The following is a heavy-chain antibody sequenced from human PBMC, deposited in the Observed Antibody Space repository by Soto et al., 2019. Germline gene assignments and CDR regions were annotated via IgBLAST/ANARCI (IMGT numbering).Heavy chain of an antibody. D-gene: IGHD1-26*01. CDR1: GFTFSSYS. CDR2: ISSSSSYI. Sequence: EVQLVESGGGLVKPGGSLRLSCAASGFTFSSYSMNWVRLAPGKGLEWVSSISSSSSYIYYADSVKGRFTISRDNAKNSLYLQMNSLRAEDTAVYYCARDGEPFYSGSPIGYFDLWGRGTLVTVSS. CDR3: ARDGEPFYSGSPIGYFDL. J-gene: IGHJ2*01. V-gene: IGHV3-21*01.